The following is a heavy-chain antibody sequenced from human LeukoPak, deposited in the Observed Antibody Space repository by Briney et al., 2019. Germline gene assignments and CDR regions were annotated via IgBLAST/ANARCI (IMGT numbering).Heavy chain of an antibody. V-gene: IGHV3-30*18. CDR3: AKPPIPAAIARGDY. D-gene: IGHD2-2*01. Sequence: GGSLRLSCAASGFTFSSYGMHWVRQAPGKGLEWVAVISYDGSNKYYADSVKGRFTISRDNSKNTLYLQMNSLRAEDTAVYYCAKPPIPAAIARGDYWGQGTLVTVSS. CDR2: ISYDGSNK. J-gene: IGHJ4*02. CDR1: GFTFSSYG.